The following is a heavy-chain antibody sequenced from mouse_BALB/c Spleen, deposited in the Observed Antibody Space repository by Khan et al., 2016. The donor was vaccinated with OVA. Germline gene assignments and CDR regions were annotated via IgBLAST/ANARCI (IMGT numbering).Heavy chain of an antibody. CDR3: GRGWGGNFYYAMDY. D-gene: IGHD2-1*01. V-gene: IGHV5-12-1*01. Sequence: DVKLVESGGGLVKPGGSLKLSCAASGFAFSSYDMSWVRQTPEKRLEWVAYISSGGGSTYYPDTVKGRFTISRDNAKNPLYLQMSSLKSEDTAQDYLGRGWGGNFYYAMDYWGQGTSVTVSS. CDR1: GFAFSSYD. J-gene: IGHJ4*01. CDR2: ISSGGGST.